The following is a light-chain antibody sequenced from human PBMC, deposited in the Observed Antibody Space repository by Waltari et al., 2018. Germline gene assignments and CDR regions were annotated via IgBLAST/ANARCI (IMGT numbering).Light chain of an antibody. J-gene: IGLJ3*02. CDR2: ITR. V-gene: IGLV7-43*01. Sequence: QAVVTQEPSLTVSPGGTVTLTCASSTGSVTSSFYPTWFQHKPEQGPRALIYITRHKHSWTPARLSCSLLGGKAALTLSGVQPEDEAEYYCLLHYDGPWVFGRGTKLTVL. CDR1: TGSVTSSFY. CDR3: LLHYDGPWV.